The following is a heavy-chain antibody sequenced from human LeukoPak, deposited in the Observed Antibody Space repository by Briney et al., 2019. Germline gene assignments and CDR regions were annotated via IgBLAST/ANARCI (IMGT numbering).Heavy chain of an antibody. CDR2: ISSSSSYI. J-gene: IGHJ4*02. D-gene: IGHD4-23*01. CDR3: ARALGGPRVYYFDY. V-gene: IGHV3-21*01. CDR1: GFTFSSYS. Sequence: GGSLRLSCAASGFTFSSYSMNWVRQAPGKGLEWVSPISSSSSYIYYADSVKGRFTISRDNAKNSLYLQMNSLRAEDTAVYYCARALGGPRVYYFDYWGQGTLVTASS.